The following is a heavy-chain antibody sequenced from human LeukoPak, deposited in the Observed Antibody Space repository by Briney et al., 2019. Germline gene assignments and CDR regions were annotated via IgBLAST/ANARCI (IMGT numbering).Heavy chain of an antibody. J-gene: IGHJ6*03. CDR1: GYTFTGYY. CDR2: INPNSGGT. Sequence: ASVKVSCKASGYTFTGYYMHWVRQAPGQGLEWMGWINPNSGGTNYAQKFQGRVTMTRDTSISTAYMELSRLRSDDTAVYYCARFSSGWYSHYYYYVDVWGKGTTVTVSS. CDR3: ARFSSGWYSHYYYYVDV. D-gene: IGHD6-19*01. V-gene: IGHV1-2*02.